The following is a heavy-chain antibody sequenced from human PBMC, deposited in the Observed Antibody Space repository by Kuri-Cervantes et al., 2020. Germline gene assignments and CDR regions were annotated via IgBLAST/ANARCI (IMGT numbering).Heavy chain of an antibody. CDR3: ARDLHIAAAGGGVDV. CDR1: GYTFSSYA. CDR2: IIPIFGTA. Sequence: SVKVSCKASGYTFSSYAISWVRQAPGQGLEWMGGIIPIFGTANYAQKFQGRVTITADESTSTAYMELSSLRSEDTAVYYCARDLHIAAAGGGVDVWGQGTTVTVSS. V-gene: IGHV1-69*13. J-gene: IGHJ6*02. D-gene: IGHD6-13*01.